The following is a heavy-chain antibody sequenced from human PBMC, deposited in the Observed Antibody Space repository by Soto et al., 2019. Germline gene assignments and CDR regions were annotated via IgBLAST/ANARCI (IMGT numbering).Heavy chain of an antibody. D-gene: IGHD6-13*01. CDR2: ISGSGGST. V-gene: IGHV3-23*01. J-gene: IGHJ3*02. CDR1: GLPFSSYA. CDR3: AKVVGGSSWGYDAFDI. Sequence: GGSLRLSCSASGLPFSSYAMSWGHQAPGKGLEWVSAISGSGGSTYYADSVKGRFTISRDNSKNTLYLQMNSLRAEDTAVYYCAKVVGGSSWGYDAFDIWGQGTMVTVSS.